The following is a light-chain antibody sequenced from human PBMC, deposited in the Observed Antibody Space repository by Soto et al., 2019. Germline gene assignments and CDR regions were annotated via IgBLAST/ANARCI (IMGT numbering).Light chain of an antibody. CDR2: GAS. Sequence: EIVLTQSPGTLSLSPGERATLSCRASQSVSSSYLAWYQQKPGQAPRLLIYGASSRATGIPDRFSGSGSGTDFTLTISRLEPFDFAVYYCQQYGISPRTFGQGT. V-gene: IGKV3-20*01. CDR3: QQYGISPRT. CDR1: QSVSSSY. J-gene: IGKJ1*01.